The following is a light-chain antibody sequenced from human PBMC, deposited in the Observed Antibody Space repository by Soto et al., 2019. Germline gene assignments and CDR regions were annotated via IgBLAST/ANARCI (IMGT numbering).Light chain of an antibody. Sequence: QSALTQPRSVSGSPGQSVTISCTGTSSDVGAYNYVSWYQQHPGKAPKLMIYDVSKWPSGVPDRFSGSKSGNTASLTISGLQAEDEADYYCSSYAGSNTWVFGGGTKPTVL. J-gene: IGLJ3*02. CDR2: DVS. CDR3: SSYAGSNTWV. CDR1: SSDVGAYNY. V-gene: IGLV2-11*01.